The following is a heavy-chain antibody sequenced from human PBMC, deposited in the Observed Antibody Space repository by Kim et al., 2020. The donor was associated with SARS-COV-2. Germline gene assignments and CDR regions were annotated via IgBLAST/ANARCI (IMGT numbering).Heavy chain of an antibody. J-gene: IGHJ4*02. D-gene: IGHD6-19*01. Sequence: GESLKISCKSSGYTFIDFWISWVRQVPGKGLEWMGRIDPRDSYTKYSPSFEGHVIISVDKSINTAYLQWSSLKASDTAIYYCAKHLGSGWLGVDSWGQGTQVSVSS. V-gene: IGHV5-10-1*01. CDR1: GYTFIDFW. CDR2: IDPRDSYT. CDR3: AKHLGSGWLGVDS.